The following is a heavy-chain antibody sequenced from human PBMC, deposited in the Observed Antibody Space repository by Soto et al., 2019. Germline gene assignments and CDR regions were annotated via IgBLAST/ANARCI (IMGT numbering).Heavy chain of an antibody. CDR1: GFTFSSYW. Sequence: GGSLRLSCAASGFTFSSYWMSWVRQAPGKGLEWVANIKQDGSEKYYVDSVEGRFTISRDNAKNSLYLQMNSLRAEDTAVYYCARSPGYYGAGSSYYYYYYYMDGWGKGTKVTVSS. J-gene: IGHJ6*03. CDR2: IKQDGSEK. CDR3: ARSPGYYGAGSSYYYYYYYMDG. V-gene: IGHV3-7*01. D-gene: IGHD3-10*01.